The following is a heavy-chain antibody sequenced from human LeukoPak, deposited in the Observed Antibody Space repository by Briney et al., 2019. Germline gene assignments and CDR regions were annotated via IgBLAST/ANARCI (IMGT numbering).Heavy chain of an antibody. CDR1: GFTFSSYW. V-gene: IGHV3-74*01. CDR2: INTDGSST. Sequence: GGSLRLSCAASGFTFSSYWMHWVRQAPGRGLVWVSRINTDGSSTSYADSVKGRFAISRDNAKNTLYLQMNSLRAEDTAVYYCARQVACGPIACDDAFDIWGQGTMVTVSS. D-gene: IGHD2-21*01. CDR3: ARQVACGPIACDDAFDI. J-gene: IGHJ3*02.